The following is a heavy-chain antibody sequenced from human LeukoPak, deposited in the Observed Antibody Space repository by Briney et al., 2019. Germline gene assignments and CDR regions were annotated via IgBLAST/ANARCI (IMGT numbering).Heavy chain of an antibody. V-gene: IGHV4-61*02. D-gene: IGHD3-10*01. J-gene: IGHJ6*03. CDR3: ARDGGGYYYYMDV. CDR2: IYTSGST. CDR1: GGSISSGSYY. Sequence: SQTLSLTCTVSGGSISSGSYYWSWIRQPAGKGLEWIGRIYTSGSTNYNPSLKSRVTISVDTSKNQFSLRLSSVTAADTAVYYCARDGGGYYYYMDVWGKGTTVTVSS.